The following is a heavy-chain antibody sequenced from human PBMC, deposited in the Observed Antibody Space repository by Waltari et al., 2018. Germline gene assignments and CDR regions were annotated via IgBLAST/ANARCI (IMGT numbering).Heavy chain of an antibody. CDR3: AGLDDYGDYDPFGFDY. CDR2: INPNSGGT. D-gene: IGHD4-17*01. V-gene: IGHV1-2*02. CDR1: GYTFTGYY. Sequence: QVQLVQSGAEVKKSGASVKVSCKASGYTFTGYYMHWVRQAPGQGLEWMGWINPNSGGTNYAQKFQGRVTMTRDTSISTAYMELSRLRSDDTAVYYCAGLDDYGDYDPFGFDYWGQGTLVTVSS. J-gene: IGHJ4*02.